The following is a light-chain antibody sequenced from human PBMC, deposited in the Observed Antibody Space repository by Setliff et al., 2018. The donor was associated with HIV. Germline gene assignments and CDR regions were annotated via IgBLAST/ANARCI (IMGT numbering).Light chain of an antibody. Sequence: QSVLAQPASVSGSPGQLITISCTGISSDVGGYYSVSWYQQHPGKAPKLMIYDVINRPSGVSNRFSGSRSGNTASLTISGLQVEDEADYYCSSYTTSSTLYVFGPGTKVTVL. J-gene: IGLJ1*01. CDR2: DVI. V-gene: IGLV2-14*03. CDR1: SSDVGGYYS. CDR3: SSYTTSSTLYV.